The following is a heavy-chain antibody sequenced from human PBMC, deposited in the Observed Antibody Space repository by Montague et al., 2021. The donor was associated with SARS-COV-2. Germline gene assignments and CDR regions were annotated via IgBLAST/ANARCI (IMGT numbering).Heavy chain of an antibody. CDR3: ASGSLRESSGYDFDY. J-gene: IGHJ4*02. Sequence: TLSLTCTVSGGSISSGSYYWSWIRQPAGKGLEWIGRIYTSGSTNYNPSLKSRVTTSVDTSRNQFSLKLSSVTAADTAVYYCASGSLRESSGYDFDYWGQGTTVTVSS. CDR1: GGSISSGSYY. D-gene: IGHD3-22*01. V-gene: IGHV4-61*02. CDR2: IYTSGST.